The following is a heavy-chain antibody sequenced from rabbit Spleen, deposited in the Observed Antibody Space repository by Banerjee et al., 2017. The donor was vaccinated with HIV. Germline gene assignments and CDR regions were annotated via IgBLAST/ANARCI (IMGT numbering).Heavy chain of an antibody. J-gene: IGHJ3*01. CDR1: GFTLSSYY. CDR2: IDPLFGIT. D-gene: IGHD8-1*01. V-gene: IGHV1S7*01. CDR3: ARDGAGGSYFAL. Sequence: QSLEESGGDLVKPGASLKLSCKASGFTLSSYYMNWVRQAPGKGLEWIGYIDPLFGITYYANWVNGRFSISRENAQNTVFLQMTSLTAADTATYFCARDGAGGSYFALWGQGTLVTVS.